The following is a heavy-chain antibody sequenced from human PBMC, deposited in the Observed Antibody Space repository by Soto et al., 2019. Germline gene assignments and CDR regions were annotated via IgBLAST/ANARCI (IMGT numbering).Heavy chain of an antibody. CDR3: AIDRGYTYGFAF. J-gene: IGHJ4*02. V-gene: IGHV3-48*02. CDR1: GLTFTSYR. CDR2: ISSSSSTI. Sequence: EVQLVDSGGGLVQPGGSLILSCAASGLTFTSYRMNWVRQAPGKGLEWVSFISSSSSTIYYADSVKVRFTISRDNAKNSLYLQMNRLRDDDRAVYYCAIDRGYTYGFAFWGQGALVTVAS. D-gene: IGHD5-18*01.